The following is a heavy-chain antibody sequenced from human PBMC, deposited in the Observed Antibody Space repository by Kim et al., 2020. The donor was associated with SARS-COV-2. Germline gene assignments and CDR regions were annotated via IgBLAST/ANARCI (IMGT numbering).Heavy chain of an antibody. CDR2: INSDGSST. J-gene: IGHJ4*02. D-gene: IGHD3-22*01. V-gene: IGHV3-74*01. Sequence: GGSLRLSCAASGFTFSSYWMHWVRQAPGKGLVWVSRINSDGSSTSYADSVKGRFTISRDNSKNTLYLQMNSLRAEDTAVYYCARSRVTMIVVGLDYWGQGTLVTVSS. CDR3: ARSRVTMIVVGLDY. CDR1: GFTFSSYW.